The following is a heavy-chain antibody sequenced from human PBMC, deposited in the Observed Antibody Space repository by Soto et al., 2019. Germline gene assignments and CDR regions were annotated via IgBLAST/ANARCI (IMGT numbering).Heavy chain of an antibody. CDR3: ARGDSSCYYYVLSVVPYFAY. CDR1: GYTFTSYG. D-gene: IGHD3-22*01. Sequence: SVKVSCKGSGYTFTSYGISWVRQAPGQGLEWMGWISAYNGNKNYAQKLQGRVTRTTATSTSTANMKTRTLRSDDTAVHSHARGDSSCYYYVLSVVPYFAYSGQRTPDPVSS. J-gene: IGHJ4*02. CDR2: ISAYNGNK. V-gene: IGHV1-18*01.